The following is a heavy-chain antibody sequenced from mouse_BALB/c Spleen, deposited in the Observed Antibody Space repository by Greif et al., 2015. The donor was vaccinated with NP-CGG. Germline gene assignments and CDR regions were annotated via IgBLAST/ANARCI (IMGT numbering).Heavy chain of an antibody. J-gene: IGHJ4*01. D-gene: IGHD2-2*01. CDR1: GYTFTSYY. CDR3: TRSGGNDHAMDY. V-gene: IGHV1S81*02. CDR2: INPSNGGT. Sequence: QVQLQQPGAELVKPGASVKLSCKASGYTFTSYYMYWVKQRPGQGLEWIGEINPSNGGTNFNEKFKSKATLTVDKSSSTAYMQLSSLTSEDSAVYYCTRSGGNDHAMDYWGQGTSVTVSS.